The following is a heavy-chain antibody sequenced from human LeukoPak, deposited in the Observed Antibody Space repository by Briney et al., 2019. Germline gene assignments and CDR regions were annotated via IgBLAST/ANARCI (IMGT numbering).Heavy chain of an antibody. V-gene: IGHV1-18*01. CDR2: ISTYNGNT. CDR3: ARVFTAGYSSSWYQDY. Sequence: RASVTVSCKASGYTFISYGLSWVRQAPGQGLEWMGWISTYNGNTNYAQNVQGRVTMTTDTSTSTAYMELRSLRSDDTAVYYCARVFTAGYSSSWYQDYWGQGTLVTVSS. J-gene: IGHJ4*02. D-gene: IGHD6-13*01. CDR1: GYTFISYG.